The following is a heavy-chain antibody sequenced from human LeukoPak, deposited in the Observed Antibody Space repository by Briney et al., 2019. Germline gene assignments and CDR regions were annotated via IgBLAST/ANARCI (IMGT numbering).Heavy chain of an antibody. CDR2: IYSSGNT. J-gene: IGHJ4*02. D-gene: IGHD6-19*01. CDR3: ARLGGSGWFYYFDY. V-gene: IGHV4-59*01. CDR1: GGSISSYF. Sequence: SETLSLTCTVSGGSISSYFWSWIRQPPGMGLEWIGYIYSSGNTNYNPSLKSRVTISVDRSKNQFSLKLSSVTTADTAVYYCARLGGSGWFYYFDYWGQGTLVTVSS.